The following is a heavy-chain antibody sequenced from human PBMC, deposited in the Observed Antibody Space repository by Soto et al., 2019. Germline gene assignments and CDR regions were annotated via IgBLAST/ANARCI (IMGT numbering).Heavy chain of an antibody. CDR2: ISSSSSTI. CDR3: ARDIWGNYGNNWFDP. J-gene: IGHJ5*02. Sequence: GGSLRLSCAASGFTFSSYSMNWVRQAPGKGLEWVSYISSSSSTIYYADSVKGRFTISRDNAKNSLYLQMNSLRAEDTAVYYCARDIWGNYGNNWFDPWGQGTLVTVSS. D-gene: IGHD1-7*01. V-gene: IGHV3-48*01. CDR1: GFTFSSYS.